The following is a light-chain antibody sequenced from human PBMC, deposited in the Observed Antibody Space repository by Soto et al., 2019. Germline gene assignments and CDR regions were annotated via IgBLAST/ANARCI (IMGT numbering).Light chain of an antibody. CDR3: QQYGSSGT. V-gene: IGKV3-20*01. J-gene: IGKJ1*01. CDR1: QSVSNNY. Sequence: EIVLTQSPGTLSLSLGERATLSCRASQSVSNNYLAWYQQKPGQAPRLLIDGASNRATGIPDRFSGSGSGTDFTLTSSRLEDDDVAVYYCQQYGSSGTFGQGTKVDIK. CDR2: GAS.